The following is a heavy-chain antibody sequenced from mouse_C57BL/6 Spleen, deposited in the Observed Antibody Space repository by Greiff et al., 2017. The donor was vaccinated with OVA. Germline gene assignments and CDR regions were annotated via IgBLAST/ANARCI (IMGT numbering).Heavy chain of an antibody. CDR1: GFNIKDYY. CDR2: IDPEDGET. J-gene: IGHJ3*01. V-gene: IGHV14-2*01. D-gene: IGHD3-1*01. CDR3: ARSGGSVFFAY. Sequence: EVQLQQSGAELVKPGASVKLSCTASGFNIKDYYMHWVKQRTEQGLEWIGRIDPEDGETKYAPKFPGKATITADTSSNTAYLQLSSLTSEDTAVYYCARSGGSVFFAYWGQETLVTVSA.